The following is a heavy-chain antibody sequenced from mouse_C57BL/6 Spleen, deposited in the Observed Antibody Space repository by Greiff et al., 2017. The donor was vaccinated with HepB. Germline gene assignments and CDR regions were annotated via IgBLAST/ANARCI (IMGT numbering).Heavy chain of an antibody. CDR1: GYAFSSSW. CDR2: IYPGDGDT. Sequence: VQLQESGPELVKPGASVKISCKASGYAFSSSWMNWVKQRPGKGLEWIGRIYPGDGDTNYNGKFKGKATLTADKSSSTAYMQLSSLTSEDSAVYFCAREITTVVDFDYWGQGTTLTVSS. V-gene: IGHV1-82*01. D-gene: IGHD1-1*01. CDR3: AREITTVVDFDY. J-gene: IGHJ2*01.